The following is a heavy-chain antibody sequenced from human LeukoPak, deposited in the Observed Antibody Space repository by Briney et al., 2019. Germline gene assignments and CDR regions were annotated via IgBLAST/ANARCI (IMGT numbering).Heavy chain of an antibody. V-gene: IGHV4-39*01. CDR2: IYYTGST. Sequence: SETLSLTCTVSGGSISSSNYFWGWIRQPPGKGLEWIGSIYYTGSTYYNPSLKGRVTISVDTSKNQFSLKLTSVTAADTAVYYCAKTRAMDSSGYYFDYWGRGILVTVSS. CDR1: GGSISSSNYF. D-gene: IGHD3-22*01. CDR3: AKTRAMDSSGYYFDY. J-gene: IGHJ4*02.